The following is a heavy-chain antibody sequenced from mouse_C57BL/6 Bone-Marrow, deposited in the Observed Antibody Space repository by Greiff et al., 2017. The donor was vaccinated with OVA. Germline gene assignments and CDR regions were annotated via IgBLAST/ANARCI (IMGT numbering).Heavy chain of an antibody. CDR3: ARRGDDYDEDWFAD. V-gene: IGHV1-63*01. CDR1: GYTFTNYW. J-gene: IGHJ3*01. CDR2: IYPGGGYT. Sequence: VQLQQSGAELVRPGTSVKMSCKASGYTFTNYWIGWAKQRPGHGLEWIGDIYPGGGYTNYNEKFKGKATLTADKSSSTAYMQFSSLTSEDSAIYYCARRGDDYDEDWFADWGQGTLVTVSA. D-gene: IGHD2-4*01.